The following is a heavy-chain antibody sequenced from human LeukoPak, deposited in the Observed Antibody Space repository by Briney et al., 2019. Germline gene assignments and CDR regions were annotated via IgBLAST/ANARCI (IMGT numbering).Heavy chain of an antibody. CDR1: GFTFSSNV. V-gene: IGHV3-23*01. CDR3: AKESSGGWYFDY. J-gene: IGHJ4*02. CDR2: IPASGGST. D-gene: IGHD6-19*01. Sequence: GGSLRLSCAASGFTFSSNVMIWVRQAPGKGLECVSSIPASGGSTYYADSVKGRFTISRDNSKNSLYLQMNSLRAEDTAVYYCAKESSGGWYFDYWGQGTLVTVSS.